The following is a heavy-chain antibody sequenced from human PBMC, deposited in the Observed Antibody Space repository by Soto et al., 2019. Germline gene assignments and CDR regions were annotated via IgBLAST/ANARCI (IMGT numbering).Heavy chain of an antibody. Sequence: QVQLQESGPGLVKPSETLSLTCTVSGGSISSYYWSWIRQPAGKGLEWIGRIYTSGSTNYNPSLKSRVTKSVDTAENQFSLGLSSVADAGSALYYCSRAGMVAAAGQIDYWGQGTLVTVS. CDR2: IYTSGST. CDR1: GGSISSYY. D-gene: IGHD6-13*01. J-gene: IGHJ4*02. CDR3: SRAGMVAAAGQIDY. V-gene: IGHV4-4*07.